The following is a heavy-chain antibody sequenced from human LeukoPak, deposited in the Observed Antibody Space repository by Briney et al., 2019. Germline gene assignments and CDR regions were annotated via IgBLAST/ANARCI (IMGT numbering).Heavy chain of an antibody. CDR1: GYTFTSYY. CDR2: INPSGGST. CDR3: ARPQRGYSPFDY. D-gene: IGHD1-1*01. V-gene: IGHV1-46*01. J-gene: IGHJ4*02. Sequence: ASVKVSCKASGYTFTSYYMHWVRQAPGQGLEWMGIINPSGGSTSYAQKLQGRVTMTTDTSTSTAYMELRSLRSDDTAVYYCARPQRGYSPFDYWGQGTLVTVSS.